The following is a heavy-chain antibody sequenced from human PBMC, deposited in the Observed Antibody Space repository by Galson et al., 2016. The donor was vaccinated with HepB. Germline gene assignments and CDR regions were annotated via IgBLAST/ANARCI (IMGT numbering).Heavy chain of an antibody. Sequence: SLRLSCAASGFTFRNYWMHWVRQAPGEGLEWVSHVNGNGIVTCYEDSEKGRFTIFRDNAQNTGYLQMNSLRAEDTAVYYCVGSGSPAHWGQGTLVTVSS. CDR2: VNGNGIVT. J-gene: IGHJ4*02. D-gene: IGHD1-26*01. V-gene: IGHV3-74*01. CDR3: VGSGSPAH. CDR1: GFTFRNYW.